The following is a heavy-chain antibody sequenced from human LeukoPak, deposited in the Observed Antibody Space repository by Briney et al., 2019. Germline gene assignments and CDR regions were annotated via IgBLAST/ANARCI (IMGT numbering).Heavy chain of an antibody. CDR2: ISAYNGNT. D-gene: IGHD2-2*01. CDR1: GYTFTSYG. V-gene: IGHV1-18*01. CDR3: ARDRPVVVPAAITTGDWFDP. Sequence: GASVKVSCKASGYTFTSYGISWVRQAPGQGLEWMGWISAYNGNTNYAQKLQGRVTMTTDTSTSTAYMELRSLRSDDTDVYYCARDRPVVVPAAITTGDWFDPWGQGTLVTVSS. J-gene: IGHJ5*02.